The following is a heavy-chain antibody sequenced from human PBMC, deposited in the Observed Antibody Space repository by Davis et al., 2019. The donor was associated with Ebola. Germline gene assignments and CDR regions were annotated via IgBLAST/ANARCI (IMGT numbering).Heavy chain of an antibody. D-gene: IGHD6-19*01. CDR3: ARDRGMIAVAGTAEY. CDR1: GGTFSSYA. CDR2: ISAYNGNT. J-gene: IGHJ4*02. V-gene: IGHV1-18*01. Sequence: ASVKVSCKASGGTFSSYAISWVRQAPGQGLEWMGWISAYNGNTNYAQKLQGRVTMTTDTSTSTAYMELRSLRSDDTAVYYCARDRGMIAVAGTAEYWGQGTLVTVSS.